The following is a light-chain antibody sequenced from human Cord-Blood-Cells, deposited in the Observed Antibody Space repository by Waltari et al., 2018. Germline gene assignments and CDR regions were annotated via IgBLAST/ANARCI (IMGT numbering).Light chain of an antibody. CDR3: QQRSNWPPA. CDR1: QRVSSY. CDR2: DVS. Sequence: EIVLTQSPATLSLSPGERATLSCRASQRVSSYLAWYQQKPGQAPRLVIYDVSNRATGIPARLSGSGSGTDFTLTISSLEPEDFAVYYCQQRSNWPPAFGQGTKVEIK. J-gene: IGKJ1*01. V-gene: IGKV3-11*01.